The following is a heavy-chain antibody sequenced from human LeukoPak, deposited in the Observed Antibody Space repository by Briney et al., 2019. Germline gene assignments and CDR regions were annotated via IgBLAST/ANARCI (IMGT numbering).Heavy chain of an antibody. J-gene: IGHJ4*02. Sequence: SETLSLTCTVSGGSISSSSYYWGWIRQPPGQGLEWIGSIYYSGSTYYNPTLKSRVTMSVDTSKNQFSLKLNSVTAADTAVYYCASHRRPSRHFDYWGQGTLVTVSS. CDR3: ASHRRPSRHFDY. V-gene: IGHV4-39*01. CDR1: GGSISSSSYY. CDR2: IYYSGST.